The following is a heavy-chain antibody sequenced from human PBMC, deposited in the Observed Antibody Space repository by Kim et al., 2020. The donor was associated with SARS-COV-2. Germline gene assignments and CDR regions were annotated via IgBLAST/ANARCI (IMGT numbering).Heavy chain of an antibody. J-gene: IGHJ3*02. CDR1: GFTFSSYG. CDR3: AREGDSGYDLSAFDI. Sequence: GGYLRLSCAASGFTFSSYGMHWVRQAPGKGLEWVAVISYDGSNKYYADSVKGRFTISRDNSKNTLYLQMNSLRAEDTAVYYCAREGDSGYDLSAFDIWGQGTMVTVSS. CDR2: ISYDGSNK. V-gene: IGHV3-33*05. D-gene: IGHD5-12*01.